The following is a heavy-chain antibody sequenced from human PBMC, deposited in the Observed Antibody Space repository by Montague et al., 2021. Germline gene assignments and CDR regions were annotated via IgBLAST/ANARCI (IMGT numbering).Heavy chain of an antibody. CDR1: GNTFSNYW. CDR2: IYPGDSDT. V-gene: IGHV5-51*01. J-gene: IGHJ5*02. CDR3: ARPNSPNYFVSTSLQS. D-gene: IGHD2/OR15-2a*01. Sequence: QSGAEVKKPGESLKISCKGSGNTFSNYWIAWVRQTPGKGLEWMGIIYPGDSDTRYSPSFQGHVTMSADKSAATAYLQWSSLRDSDTGLYYCARPNSPNYFVSTSLQSWGQGALVSVSS.